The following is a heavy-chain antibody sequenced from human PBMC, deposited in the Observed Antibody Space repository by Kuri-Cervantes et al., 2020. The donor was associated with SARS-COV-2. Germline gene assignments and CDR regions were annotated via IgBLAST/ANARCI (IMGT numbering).Heavy chain of an antibody. Sequence: GESLKISCSASGFTFSSYAMHWVRQAPGKGLEYVSAISSNGGSTYYADSVKGRFTISRANSKNTLYLQMSSLRAEDTAVYYCVKTLFPYCSGGSCSTPVIPRYGMDVWGQGTTVTVSS. CDR1: GFTFSSYA. D-gene: IGHD2-15*01. V-gene: IGHV3-64D*06. J-gene: IGHJ6*02. CDR3: VKTLFPYCSGGSCSTPVIPRYGMDV. CDR2: ISSNGGST.